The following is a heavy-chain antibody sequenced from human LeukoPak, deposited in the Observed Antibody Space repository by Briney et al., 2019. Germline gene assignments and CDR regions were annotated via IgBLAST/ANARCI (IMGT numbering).Heavy chain of an antibody. D-gene: IGHD3-10*01. J-gene: IGHJ6*02. CDR3: ARDVRGSGADYYYYYGMDV. CDR1: GYTFTSYV. V-gene: IGHV1-3*01. CDR2: INAGNGNT. Sequence: ASVKVPCKASGYTFTSYVMHWVRQVPGQRLEWMGWINAGNGNTKYSQKFQDRVTITRNTSASTAYLELSSLRSEDTAVYYCARDVRGSGADYYYYYGMDVWGQGTTVTVSS.